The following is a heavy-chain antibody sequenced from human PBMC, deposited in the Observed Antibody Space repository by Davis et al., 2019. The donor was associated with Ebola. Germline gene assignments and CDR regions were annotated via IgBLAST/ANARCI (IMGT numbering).Heavy chain of an antibody. V-gene: IGHV3-7*03. CDR3: ARGVAVGGYYFDN. CDR1: GFTFSTYW. J-gene: IGHJ4*02. Sequence: GGSLRLSCAASGFTFSTYWMSWVRQAPGKGLEWLANIYRDGSEKYYVDSVKGRFTISRDNAKDSLYLQMNSLRADDTAVYYCARGVAVGGYYFDNWGQGTLVTVSS. CDR2: IYRDGSEK. D-gene: IGHD6-19*01.